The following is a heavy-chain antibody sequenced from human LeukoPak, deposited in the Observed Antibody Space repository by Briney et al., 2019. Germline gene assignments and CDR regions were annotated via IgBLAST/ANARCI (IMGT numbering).Heavy chain of an antibody. Sequence: PGGSLRLSCAASGFTFSSYSMNWVRQAPGKELEWVSYISSSSSTIYYADSVKGRFTISRDNAKNSLYLQMNSLRAEDTAVYYCARALRYFDWLSTSPEYNWFDPWGQGTPVTVSS. CDR3: ARALRYFDWLSTSPEYNWFDP. CDR2: ISSSSSTI. V-gene: IGHV3-48*01. CDR1: GFTFSSYS. J-gene: IGHJ5*02. D-gene: IGHD3-9*01.